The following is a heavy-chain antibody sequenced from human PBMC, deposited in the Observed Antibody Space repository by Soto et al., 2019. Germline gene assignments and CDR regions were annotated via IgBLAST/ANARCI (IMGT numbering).Heavy chain of an antibody. Sequence: SETLYLTCAVYGGSFSGYYWSWIRQPPGKGLEWIGEINHSGSTNYNPSLKSRVTISVDTSKNQFSLKLSSVTAADTAVYYCARGLQLYYYGSGSYYSNPSWGQGTLVTVSS. CDR1: GGSFSGYY. V-gene: IGHV4-34*01. J-gene: IGHJ5*02. D-gene: IGHD3-10*01. CDR3: ARGLQLYYYGSGSYYSNPS. CDR2: INHSGST.